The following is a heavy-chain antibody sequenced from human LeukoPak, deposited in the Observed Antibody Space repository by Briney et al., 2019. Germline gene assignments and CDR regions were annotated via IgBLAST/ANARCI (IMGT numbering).Heavy chain of an antibody. CDR2: ISYDGSNK. V-gene: IGHV3-30-3*01. CDR1: GFTFSSYA. Sequence: GGSLRLSCAASGFTFSSYAMHWVRQAPGKGLEWVAVISYDGSNKYYADSVKGRFTISRDNSKNTLYLQMNSLRAEDTAVYYCARDRGGSNDLDYWGQGTLVIVSS. CDR3: ARDRGGSNDLDY. D-gene: IGHD1-26*01. J-gene: IGHJ4*02.